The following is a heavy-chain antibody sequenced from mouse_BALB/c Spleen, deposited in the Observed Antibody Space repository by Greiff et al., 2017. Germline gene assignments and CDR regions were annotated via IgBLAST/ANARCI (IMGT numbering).Heavy chain of an antibody. Sequence: EVQLVESGGGLVKPGGSLKLSCAASGFTFSSYAMSWVRQTPEKRLEWVASISSGGSTYYPDSVKGRFTISRDNARNILYLQMSSLRSEDTAMYYCARLYYGNYYAMDYWGQGTSVTVSS. CDR1: GFTFSSYA. V-gene: IGHV5-6-5*01. J-gene: IGHJ4*01. CDR3: ARLYYGNYYAMDY. D-gene: IGHD2-1*01. CDR2: ISSGGST.